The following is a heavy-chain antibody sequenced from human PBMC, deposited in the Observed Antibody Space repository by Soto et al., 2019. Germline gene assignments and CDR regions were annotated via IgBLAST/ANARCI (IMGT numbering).Heavy chain of an antibody. CDR3: ARTMVRGVPIDY. CDR2: IYYSGST. J-gene: IGHJ4*02. V-gene: IGHV4-30-4*01. D-gene: IGHD3-10*01. CDR1: GGSISSGDDY. Sequence: QVQLQESGPGLVKPSQTLSLTCTVSGGSISSGDDYWTWIRQPPGKGLEWIGYIYYSGSTYYNPSLKSRDTISVDTSKKQFSLKLSSVTAADTAVYYCARTMVRGVPIDYWGQGTLVTVSS.